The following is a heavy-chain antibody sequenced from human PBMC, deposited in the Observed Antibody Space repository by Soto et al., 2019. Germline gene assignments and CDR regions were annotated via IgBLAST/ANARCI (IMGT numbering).Heavy chain of an antibody. J-gene: IGHJ6*02. CDR2: IYYSGST. CDR3: ARQGRGFWSGYYYYGMDV. Sequence: SETLSLTCTVSGGSISSSSYYWGWIRQPPGKGLEWIGSIYYSGSTYYNPSLKSRVTISVDTSKNQFSLKLSSVTAADTAVYYCARQGRGFWSGYYYYGMDVWGQGTTVTV. D-gene: IGHD3-3*01. CDR1: GGSISSSSYY. V-gene: IGHV4-39*01.